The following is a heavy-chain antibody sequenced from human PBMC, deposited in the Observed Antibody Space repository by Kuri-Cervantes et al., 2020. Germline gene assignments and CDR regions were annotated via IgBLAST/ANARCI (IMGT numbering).Heavy chain of an antibody. CDR1: GGSFSGYY. Sequence: GSLRLSCAVYGGSFSGYYWSWIRQPPGKGLEWIGEINHSGSINYNPSLKSRVSISIDTSKNQFSLKLNSATAADTAVYFCARVRSVNNFWSGRYFFDSWGQGTLVTVSS. CDR2: INHSGSI. CDR3: ARVRSVNNFWSGRYFFDS. V-gene: IGHV4-34*01. J-gene: IGHJ4*02. D-gene: IGHD3-3*01.